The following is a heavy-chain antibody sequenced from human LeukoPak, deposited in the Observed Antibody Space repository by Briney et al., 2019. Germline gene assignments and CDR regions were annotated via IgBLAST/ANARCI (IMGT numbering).Heavy chain of an antibody. J-gene: IGHJ5*02. CDR1: GGSISSGGYY. Sequence: SQTLSLTCTVSGGSISSGGYYWSWIRQHPGKGLEWIGYIYYSGSTYYNPSLKSRVTISVDTSKNQFSLKLSSVTAADTAVYYCARELSTYDILTGVSGGGNWFDPWGQGTLVTVSS. V-gene: IGHV4-31*03. D-gene: IGHD3-9*01. CDR3: ARELSTYDILTGVSGGGNWFDP. CDR2: IYYSGST.